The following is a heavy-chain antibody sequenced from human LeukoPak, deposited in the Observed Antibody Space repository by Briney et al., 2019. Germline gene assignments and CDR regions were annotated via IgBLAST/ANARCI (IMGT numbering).Heavy chain of an antibody. CDR1: GFTYSSYE. J-gene: IGHJ6*04. V-gene: IGHV3-48*03. CDR2: ISSSGSTI. CDR3: AELGITMIGGV. D-gene: IGHD3-10*02. Sequence: GGSLRLSCAASGFTYSSYEMNWVRQAPRKGLEWVSYISSSGSTIYYADSVKGRFTISRDNAKNSLYLQMNSLRAEDTAVYYCAELGITMIGGVWGKGTTVTISS.